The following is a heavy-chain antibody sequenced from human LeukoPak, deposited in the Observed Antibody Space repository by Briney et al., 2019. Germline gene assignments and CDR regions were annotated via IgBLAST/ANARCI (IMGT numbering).Heavy chain of an antibody. J-gene: IGHJ1*01. V-gene: IGHV3-30*04. D-gene: IGHD2-2*01. CDR2: ISYDGSNK. CDR1: GFTFSSYA. CDR3: ARVGVAWDIVVVPAAGYFQH. Sequence: GGSLRLSCAASGFTFSSYAMHWVRQAPGKGLEWVAVISYDGSNKYCADSVKGRFTISRDNSKNTLYLQMNSLRAEDTAVYYCARVGVAWDIVVVPAAGYFQHWGQGTLVTVSS.